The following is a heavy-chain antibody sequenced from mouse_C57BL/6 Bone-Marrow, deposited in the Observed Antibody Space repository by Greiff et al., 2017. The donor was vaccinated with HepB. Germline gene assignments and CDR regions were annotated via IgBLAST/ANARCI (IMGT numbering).Heavy chain of an antibody. V-gene: IGHV1-81*01. CDR2: IYPRSGNT. D-gene: IGHD2-1*01. J-gene: IGHJ4*01. Sequence: QVQLQQSGAELARPGASVKLSCKASGYTFTSYGISWVKQRTGQGLEWIGKIYPRSGNTYYNEKFKGKGTLTADKSSSTAYMELRSLTSADSAVYFCARYPLGNWGALDYWGQGTSVTVSS. CDR1: GYTFTSYG. CDR3: ARYPLGNWGALDY.